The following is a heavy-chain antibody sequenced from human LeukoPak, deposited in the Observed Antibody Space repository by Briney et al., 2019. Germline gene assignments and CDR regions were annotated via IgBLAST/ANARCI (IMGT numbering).Heavy chain of an antibody. CDR3: ARAWLASYYFDH. Sequence: GESLKISCKGSGHSFTSYWIAWVRQMPGKGLEWMGIIYPGDSDTRYSPSFQGQVTISADKSISTAYLQWSSLKASDTAIYYCARAWLASYYFDHWGQGTLVTVSS. V-gene: IGHV5-51*01. J-gene: IGHJ4*02. CDR2: IYPGDSDT. CDR1: GHSFTSYW. D-gene: IGHD6-19*01.